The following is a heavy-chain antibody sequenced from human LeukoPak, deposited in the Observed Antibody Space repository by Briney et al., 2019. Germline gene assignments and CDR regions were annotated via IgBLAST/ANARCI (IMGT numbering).Heavy chain of an antibody. CDR3: ARVGGDYYDSSDIFDY. J-gene: IGHJ4*02. CDR1: GYSLTSYE. Sequence: ASVKVSCKASGYSLTSYEINWVRQATGQGLEWMGWISAYNGNTNYAQKLQGRVTMTTDTSTSTAYMELRSLRSDDTAVYYCARVGGDYYDSSDIFDYWGQGTLVTVSS. CDR2: ISAYNGNT. V-gene: IGHV1-18*01. D-gene: IGHD3-22*01.